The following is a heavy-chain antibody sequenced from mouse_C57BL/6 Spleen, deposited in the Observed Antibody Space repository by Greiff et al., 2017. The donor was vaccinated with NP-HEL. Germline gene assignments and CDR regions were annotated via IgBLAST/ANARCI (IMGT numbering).Heavy chain of an antibody. CDR1: GYTFTDYE. J-gene: IGHJ3*01. CDR2: IDPETGGT. V-gene: IGHV1-15*01. D-gene: IGHD1-1*01. Sequence: VQLQQSGAELVRPGASVTLSCKASGYTFTDYEMHWVKQTPVHGLEWIGAIDPETGGTAYNQKFKGKAILTADKSSSTAYMELRSLTSEDSAVYYCTKAHYGRFAYWGQGTLVTVSA. CDR3: TKAHYGRFAY.